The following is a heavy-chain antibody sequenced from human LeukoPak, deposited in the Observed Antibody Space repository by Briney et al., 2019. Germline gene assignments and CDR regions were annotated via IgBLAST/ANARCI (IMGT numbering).Heavy chain of an antibody. CDR1: GFTFSSYW. J-gene: IGHJ4*02. CDR2: IKQDGSEK. CDR3: ASVYYDFWSGYYPFDY. Sequence: GGSLRLSCAASGFTFSSYWMSWVRHAPGKGLEWVANIKQDGSEKYYVNSVRGRFTISRDNAKNSLYLQMNSLIAEDTAVYYCASVYYDFWSGYYPFDYWGQGTLVTVSS. D-gene: IGHD3-3*01. V-gene: IGHV3-7*01.